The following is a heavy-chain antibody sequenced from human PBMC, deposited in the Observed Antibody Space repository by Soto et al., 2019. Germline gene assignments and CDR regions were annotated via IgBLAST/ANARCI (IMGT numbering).Heavy chain of an antibody. CDR2: ISGSGGST. CDR1: GFTFSSYA. Sequence: PGGSLRLSCAASGFTFSSYAMSWVRQAPGKGLEWVSAISGSGGSTYYADSVKGRFTISRDNSKNTLYLQMNSLRAEDTAVYYCAKAYYDSSGYYLLFDYWGQGTLVTVSS. V-gene: IGHV3-23*01. CDR3: AKAYYDSSGYYLLFDY. J-gene: IGHJ4*02. D-gene: IGHD3-22*01.